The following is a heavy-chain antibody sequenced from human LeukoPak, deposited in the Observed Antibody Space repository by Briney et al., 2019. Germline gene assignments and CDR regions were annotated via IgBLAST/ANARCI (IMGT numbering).Heavy chain of an antibody. CDR2: INSDGSTT. J-gene: IGHJ5*02. D-gene: IGHD1-14*01. CDR1: GFTFSRYW. V-gene: IGHV3-74*01. Sequence: GGSLRLSCVASGFTFSRYWMHWVRQAPGKGLVWVSRINSDGSTTIYADSVKGRFTISRDNAKNTLYLQMNSLRAEDAAVYFCASGPTGFAWGQGTLVTVSS. CDR3: ASGPTGFA.